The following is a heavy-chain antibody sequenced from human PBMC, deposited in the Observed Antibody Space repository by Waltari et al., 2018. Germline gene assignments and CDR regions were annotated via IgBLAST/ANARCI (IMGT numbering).Heavy chain of an antibody. CDR1: GYTFTSYY. D-gene: IGHD2-21*02. V-gene: IGHV1-46*01. CDR2: INPSGGST. CDR3: ARDPGGGNSRNDAFDI. Sequence: QVQLVQSGAEVKKPGASVKVSCKASGYTFTSYYMHWVRQAPGQGLEWMGIINPSGGSTRYEQKFQGRVTMTRDTSTSTVYMELSSLRSEDTAVYYCARDPGGGNSRNDAFDIWGQGTMVTVSS. J-gene: IGHJ3*02.